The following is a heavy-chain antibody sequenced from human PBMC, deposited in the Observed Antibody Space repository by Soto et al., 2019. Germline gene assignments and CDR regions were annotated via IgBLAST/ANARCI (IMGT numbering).Heavy chain of an antibody. CDR1: GYTFTGYY. D-gene: IGHD3-10*01. J-gene: IGHJ6*03. CDR3: ARETRYGSGPGDYYYYMDV. Sequence: ASVKVSCKASGYTFTGYYMHWVRQAPGQGLEWMGWINPNSGGTNYAQKFQGWVTMTRDTSISTAYMELSRLRSDDTAVYYCARETRYGSGPGDYYYYMDVWGKGTTVTVSS. V-gene: IGHV1-2*04. CDR2: INPNSGGT.